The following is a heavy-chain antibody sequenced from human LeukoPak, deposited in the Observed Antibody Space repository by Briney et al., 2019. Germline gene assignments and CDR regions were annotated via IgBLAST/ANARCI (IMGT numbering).Heavy chain of an antibody. V-gene: IGHV3-23*01. D-gene: IGHD3-22*01. Sequence: GGSLRLSCAASGFTFSSYSMSWVRQAPGKGLEWVSAISGSGGSTYYADSVKGRFTISRDNSKNTLYLQMNSLRAEDTAVYYCAKLDYYDSRFDYWGQGTLVTVSS. CDR3: AKLDYYDSRFDY. CDR1: GFTFSSYS. CDR2: ISGSGGST. J-gene: IGHJ4*02.